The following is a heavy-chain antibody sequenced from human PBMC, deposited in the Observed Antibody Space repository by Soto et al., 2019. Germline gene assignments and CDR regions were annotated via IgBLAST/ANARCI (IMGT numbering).Heavy chain of an antibody. CDR3: ARDPSHSYYTLFYYFDY. CDR2: SSGSGSNT. Sequence: GSLRLSCAASGFTFSTYAMSWVRQAPGKGLEWVSASSGSGSNTYYADSVKGRFTISRDDSKSTLYLQMNSLRAEDTAVYYCARDPSHSYYTLFYYFDYWGQGTLVTVSS. V-gene: IGHV3-23*01. J-gene: IGHJ4*02. CDR1: GFTFSTYA. D-gene: IGHD1-26*01.